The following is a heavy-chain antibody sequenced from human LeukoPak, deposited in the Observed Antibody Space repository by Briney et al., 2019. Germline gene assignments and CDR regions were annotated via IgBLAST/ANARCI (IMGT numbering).Heavy chain of an antibody. Sequence: SETLSLTCTVSGASITSNHWGWIRQPPGKGLEWIGYIYHSGIPNYNLSLKSRVTISVDTSKNQFSLKLSSVTAADTAVYYCARAPVGYYYDSSGYYGYYFDYWGQGTLVTVSS. V-gene: IGHV4-59*12. J-gene: IGHJ4*02. CDR1: GASITSNH. D-gene: IGHD3-22*01. CDR2: IYHSGIP. CDR3: ARAPVGYYYDSSGYYGYYFDY.